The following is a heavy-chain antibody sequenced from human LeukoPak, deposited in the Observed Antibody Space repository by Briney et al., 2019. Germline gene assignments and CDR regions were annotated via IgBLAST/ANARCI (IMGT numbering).Heavy chain of an antibody. Sequence: SETLSLTCTVSGGSISSGGYYWSWIRQHPGKGLEWIGYIYYSGSTYYNPSLKSRVTISVDTSKNQFSLKLSSVTAADTAVYYCAGDYYDSSGYSGRAFDIWGQGTMVTVSS. V-gene: IGHV4-31*03. D-gene: IGHD3-22*01. CDR1: GGSISSGGYY. CDR3: AGDYYDSSGYSGRAFDI. J-gene: IGHJ3*02. CDR2: IYYSGST.